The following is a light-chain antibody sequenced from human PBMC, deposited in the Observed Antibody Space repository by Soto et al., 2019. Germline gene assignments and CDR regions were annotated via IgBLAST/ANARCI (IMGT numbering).Light chain of an antibody. Sequence: EIVMTQTPATLSVSPGERATLSCRASQSVSSNLAWYQQKPGQAPRLLIYGASTRATDIPARFSGSGSGTEFTLTISSLQSEGFAVYYCQQYNNWPPMAFGQGTKVEIK. CDR1: QSVSSN. CDR3: QQYNNWPPMA. CDR2: GAS. J-gene: IGKJ1*01. V-gene: IGKV3-15*01.